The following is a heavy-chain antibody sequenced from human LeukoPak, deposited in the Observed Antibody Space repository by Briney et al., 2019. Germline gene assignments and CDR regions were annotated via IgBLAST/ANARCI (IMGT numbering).Heavy chain of an antibody. CDR1: GFTFSSYS. D-gene: IGHD2-15*01. CDR3: ARNKREDTLGDY. J-gene: IGHJ4*02. Sequence: GGSLRLSCAASGFTFSSYSMNWVRQAPGKGLEWVSSISSSSSYIYYADSVKGRFTISRDNAKNSLYLQMNSLRAEDTAVYYCARNKREDTLGDYWGQGTLVTVSS. V-gene: IGHV3-21*01. CDR2: ISSSSSYI.